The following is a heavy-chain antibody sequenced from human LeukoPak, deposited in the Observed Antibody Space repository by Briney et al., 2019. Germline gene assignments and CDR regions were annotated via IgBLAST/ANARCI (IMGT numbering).Heavy chain of an antibody. CDR3: ARGGSGSSDVAYYLDY. V-gene: IGHV4-4*07. Sequence: SETLSLTCTVSGGSISSYYWSWIRQPAGKGLEWIGRIYTSGSTNYNPSLKSRVTISVDKSKNQFPLKLSSVTAADTAVYFCARGGSGSSDVAYYLDYWGRGTLVTVSS. J-gene: IGHJ4*02. CDR1: GGSISSYY. D-gene: IGHD1-26*01. CDR2: IYTSGST.